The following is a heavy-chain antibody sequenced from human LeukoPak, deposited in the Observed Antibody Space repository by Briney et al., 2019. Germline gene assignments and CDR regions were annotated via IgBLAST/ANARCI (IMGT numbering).Heavy chain of an antibody. D-gene: IGHD6-19*01. J-gene: IGHJ5*02. Sequence: VASVKVSCKASGYTFTGYYMHWVRQAPGQGLEWMGWINPNSGGTNYAQTFQGRVTMTRDTSISTAYMELSRLRSDDTAVYYCARDGSGWYNWFDPWGQGTLVTVSS. CDR1: GYTFTGYY. V-gene: IGHV1-2*02. CDR2: INPNSGGT. CDR3: ARDGSGWYNWFDP.